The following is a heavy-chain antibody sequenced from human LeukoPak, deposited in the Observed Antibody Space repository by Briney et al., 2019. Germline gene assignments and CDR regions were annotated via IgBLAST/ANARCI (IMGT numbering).Heavy chain of an antibody. J-gene: IGHJ4*02. CDR2: ISYDGSNK. CDR3: ASDREDTANLHYFDY. CDR1: GFTFSSYA. D-gene: IGHD5-18*01. Sequence: GGSLRLSCAASGFTFSSYAMHWVRQAPGKGLEWVAVISYDGSNKYYADSVKGRFTISRDNSKNTLYLQMNSLRVEDTAVYYCASDREDTANLHYFDYWSQGTLVTVSS. V-gene: IGHV3-30-3*01.